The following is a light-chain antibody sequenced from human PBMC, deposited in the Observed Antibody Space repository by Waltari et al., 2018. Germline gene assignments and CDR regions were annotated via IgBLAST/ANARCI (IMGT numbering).Light chain of an antibody. CDR2: SPD. V-gene: IGLV3-19*01. CDR1: TIISYY. Sequence: SSDLTHDPSLSVALGQTVRNTCHGDTIISYYESWYQHRPGQAPIPVPYSPDNRPSRIPDRFSGSTSGNTASLTITGAQAEDEADYYCHSRETFSTRLFGGGTRLTV. CDR3: HSRETFSTRL. J-gene: IGLJ2*01.